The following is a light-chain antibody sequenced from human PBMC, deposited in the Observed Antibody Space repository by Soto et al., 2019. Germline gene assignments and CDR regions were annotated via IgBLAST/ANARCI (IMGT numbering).Light chain of an antibody. CDR2: GAS. V-gene: IGKV3-15*01. CDR3: QHNNNWPLT. CDR1: QSINSN. J-gene: IGKJ1*01. Sequence: EIVMTRSPATLAVSPGERVILSCWASQSINSNLAWYHQKPGQPPRLLIFGASTRATGIPARFRGSGSGTEFTLTISSLQSEDFGVYYCQHNNNWPLTFGQGTRVEVK.